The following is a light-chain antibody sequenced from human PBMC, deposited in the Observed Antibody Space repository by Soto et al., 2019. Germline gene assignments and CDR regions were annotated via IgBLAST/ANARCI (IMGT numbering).Light chain of an antibody. Sequence: QSALTQPPSASGSPGQSVTISCTGTSSDVGCYNYVSWYQQHPGKAPKLMISEVSKRPSGVPDRFSGSKSGNTAALTVSGLQAEDEADYYFSSFAGNNNLVFGGGTKLTVL. CDR1: SSDVGCYNY. V-gene: IGLV2-8*01. CDR2: EVS. CDR3: SSFAGNNNLV. J-gene: IGLJ2*01.